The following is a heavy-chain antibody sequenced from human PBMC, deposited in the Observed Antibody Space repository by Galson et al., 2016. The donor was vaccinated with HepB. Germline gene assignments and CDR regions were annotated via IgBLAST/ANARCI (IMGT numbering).Heavy chain of an antibody. CDR3: ARGLFPLGRAYPDY. J-gene: IGHJ4*02. CDR1: GFTFSSYA. D-gene: IGHD2-21*01. V-gene: IGHV3-30-3*01. CDR2: VSYDGSNK. Sequence: SLRLSCAVSGFTFSSYAMHWVRQAPGKGLEWVAVVSYDGSNKDYADSVKGRFTISRDNSKNTVYLQMNSLRAEDTAVYYCARGLFPLGRAYPDYWGQGTLVTVSS.